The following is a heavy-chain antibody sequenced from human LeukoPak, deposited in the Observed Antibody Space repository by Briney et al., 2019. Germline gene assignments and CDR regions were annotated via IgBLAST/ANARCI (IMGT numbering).Heavy chain of an antibody. Sequence: ASVKVSCKASGYTFTSYGISWVRQAPGQGLEWMGWISAYNGNTNYAQKLQGRVTMTTDTSTSTAYMELRSLRSDDTAVHYCARGQTVTTWGDEFDYWGQGTLVTVSS. CDR3: ARGQTVTTWGDEFDY. CDR2: ISAYNGNT. J-gene: IGHJ4*02. CDR1: GYTFTSYG. D-gene: IGHD4-17*01. V-gene: IGHV1-18*01.